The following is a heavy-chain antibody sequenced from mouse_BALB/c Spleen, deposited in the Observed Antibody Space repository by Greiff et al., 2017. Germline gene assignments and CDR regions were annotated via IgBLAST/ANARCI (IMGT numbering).Heavy chain of an antibody. V-gene: IGHV5-6-3*01. D-gene: IGHD2-4*01. Sequence: EVHLVESGGGLVQPGGSLKLSCAASGFTFSSYGMSWVRQTPDKRLELVATINSNGGSTYYPDSVKGRFTISRDNAKNTLYLQMSSLKSEDTAMYYCAREDYDEAMDYWGQGTSVAVSS. J-gene: IGHJ4*01. CDR2: INSNGGST. CDR3: AREDYDEAMDY. CDR1: GFTFSSYG.